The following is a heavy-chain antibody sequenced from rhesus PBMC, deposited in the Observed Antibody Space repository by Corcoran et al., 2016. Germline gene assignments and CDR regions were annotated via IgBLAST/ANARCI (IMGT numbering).Heavy chain of an antibody. V-gene: IGHV1-180*01. CDR1: GYTFTSYY. CDR3: TRVRGSSYFDY. D-gene: IGHD4-29*01. J-gene: IGHJ4*01. CDR2: ISPYNGNK. Sequence: QVQLVQYGAEINQPGASVKLSSKASGYTFTSYYLPWSSQAPGQDLEWIGLISPYNGNKGYEQNFQGRVTITTDTSTSTGYMELSSLRSEDTAVYYCTRVRGSSYFDYWGQGVLVTVSS.